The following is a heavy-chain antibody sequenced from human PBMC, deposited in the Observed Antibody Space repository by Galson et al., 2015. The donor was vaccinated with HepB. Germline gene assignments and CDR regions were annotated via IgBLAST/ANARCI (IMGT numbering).Heavy chain of an antibody. D-gene: IGHD3-9*01. V-gene: IGHV4-59*01. J-gene: IGHJ6*02. CDR2: IYYSGST. CDR1: GFTFSSYG. CDR3: ARINDILSGYYSYYYYGMDV. Sequence: LRLSCAASGFTFSSYGMHWVRQPPGKGLEWIGYIYYSGSTNYNPSLKSRVTISVDTSKNQFSLKLSSVTAADTAVYYCARINDILSGYYSYYYYGMDVWGPGTTVTVSS.